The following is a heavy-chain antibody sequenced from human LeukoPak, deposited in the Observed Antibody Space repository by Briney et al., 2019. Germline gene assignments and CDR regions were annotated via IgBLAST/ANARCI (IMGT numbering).Heavy chain of an antibody. D-gene: IGHD2-15*01. CDR2: IRSSGSNT. J-gene: IGHJ3*01. Sequence: GGSLRLSCAASGFTFSSYAMTWVRQAPGKGLEWVSGIRSSGSNTKYADSVKGRFTISRDNSKNTLCLQMDSLRAEDTAIYYCAKHVADGDSYDAFDLWGQGTMVTVSS. V-gene: IGHV3-23*01. CDR3: AKHVADGDSYDAFDL. CDR1: GFTFSSYA.